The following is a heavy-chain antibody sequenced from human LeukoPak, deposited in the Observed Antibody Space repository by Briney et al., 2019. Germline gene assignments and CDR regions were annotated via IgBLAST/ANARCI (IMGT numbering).Heavy chain of an antibody. CDR1: GGSISSGGYY. D-gene: IGHD5-18*01. CDR3: ARQLGYSYGFDY. CDR2: IYYSGNT. V-gene: IGHV4-31*03. Sequence: SQTLSLTCTVSGGSISSGGYYWGWIRQHPGKGLEWIGYIYYSGNTKYNPSLKSRVTISGDTSKNQFSLKLSSVTAADTAVYYCARQLGYSYGFDYWGQGTLVTVSS. J-gene: IGHJ4*02.